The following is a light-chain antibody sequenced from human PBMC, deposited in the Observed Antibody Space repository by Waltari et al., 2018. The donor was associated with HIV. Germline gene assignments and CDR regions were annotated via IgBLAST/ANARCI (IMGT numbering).Light chain of an antibody. CDR1: SSDVGGYTL. CDR3: CAYAGSTTYVI. CDR2: EVS. V-gene: IGLV2-23*02. Sequence: SALTQPASVPGSPGQSITISCTGTSSDVGGYTLVPWYQQHPGKAPKLMIYEVSKRPSGVSNRFSGSKSGNTASLTISGLQAEDEADYYCCAYAGSTTYVIFGGGTKLTVL. J-gene: IGLJ2*01.